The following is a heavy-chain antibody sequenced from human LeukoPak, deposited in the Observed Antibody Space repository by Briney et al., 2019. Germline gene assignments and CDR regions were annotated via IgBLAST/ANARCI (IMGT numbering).Heavy chain of an antibody. CDR2: ISAYNGNT. Sequence: ASVKVSCKASGYTFTSYGISWVRQAPGQGLEWMGWISAYNGNTNYAQKLQGRVTMTTDTPTSTAYMELRSLRSDDTAVYYCARVPITIFGVVIHFDYWGQGTLVTVSS. D-gene: IGHD3-3*01. V-gene: IGHV1-18*01. CDR3: ARVPITIFGVVIHFDY. CDR1: GYTFTSYG. J-gene: IGHJ4*02.